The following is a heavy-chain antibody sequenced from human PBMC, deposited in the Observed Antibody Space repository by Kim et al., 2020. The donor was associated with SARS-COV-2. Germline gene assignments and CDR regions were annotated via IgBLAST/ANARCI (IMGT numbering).Heavy chain of an antibody. J-gene: IGHJ3*02. CDR2: ISDKSRGT. CDR1: GFSFNSYE. CDR3: AREIQITPDAFDI. Sequence: GGSPRLSCEASGFSFNSYEMSWVRQAPGKGLERLSYISDKSRGTHDADSVKGRFTISRDNTKNSLYLQMNSLRVEDTAIYYCAREIQITPDAFDIWGQGTMVTVSP. V-gene: IGHV3-48*03.